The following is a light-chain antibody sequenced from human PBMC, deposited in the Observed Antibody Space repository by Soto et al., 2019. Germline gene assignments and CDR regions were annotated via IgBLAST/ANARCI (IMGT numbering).Light chain of an antibody. CDR3: AAWDDSLNGVV. CDR1: SSNVETNT. V-gene: IGLV1-44*01. CDR2: TNN. Sequence: QSALTQPPSASGTPGQRVTISCSGSSSNVETNTVNWYQHLPGTAPKLLIHTNNQRTSGVPDRFSGSRSGTSASLAISGLQSEDEGEYYCAAWDDSLNGVVFGGGTKLTVL. J-gene: IGLJ2*01.